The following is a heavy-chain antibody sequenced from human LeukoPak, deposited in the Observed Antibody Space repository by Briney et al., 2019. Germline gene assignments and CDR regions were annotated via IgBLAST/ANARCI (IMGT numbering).Heavy chain of an antibody. CDR1: GDSFTSVTDY. J-gene: IGHJ4*02. V-gene: IGHV4-39*07. CDR2: GDYSGGT. D-gene: IGHD6-19*01. Sequence: PSETLSLTCTVSGDSFTSVTDYWAWIRQPPGKGLEWIASGDYSGGTYYNPSLESRVAISADMSKNQISLKLTFVTGADTAVYYCAGERGEEYSSGWYKTNYFYNWGQGIRVTVSS. CDR3: AGERGEEYSSGWYKTNYFYN.